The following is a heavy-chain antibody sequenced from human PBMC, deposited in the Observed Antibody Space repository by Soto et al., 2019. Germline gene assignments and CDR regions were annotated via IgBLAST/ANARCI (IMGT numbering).Heavy chain of an antibody. J-gene: IGHJ6*02. CDR2: RSGSGYST. V-gene: IGHV3-23*01. CDR1: GFTFSSYA. D-gene: IGHD1-1*01. Sequence: GGSLRLSCAASGFTFSSYAMSWVRQAPGKGLEWVAVRSGSGYSTNYADSVKGRFTISRDNSKSTLYLQMDSLRAEDTATYYCVSPWNDRTYYHFGLDVWGQGTTVTVSS. CDR3: VSPWNDRTYYHFGLDV.